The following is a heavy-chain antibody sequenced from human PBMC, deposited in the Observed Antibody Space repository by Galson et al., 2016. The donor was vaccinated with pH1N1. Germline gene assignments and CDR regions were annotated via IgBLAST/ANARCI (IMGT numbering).Heavy chain of an antibody. V-gene: IGHV2-5*01. J-gene: IGHJ4*02. CDR2: IFWNDDR. CDR3: AHREYGDFVGSFDH. D-gene: IGHD4-17*01. CDR1: GFSLSTSAVG. Sequence: PALVKPTQTLRLTCTLSGFSLSTSAVGVGWIRQPPGKALEWLALIFWNDDRYYRPSLKNRLTITKGTSENLVVLTMTNMDPLDTATYYCAHREYGDFVGSFDHWGQGALVTVSS.